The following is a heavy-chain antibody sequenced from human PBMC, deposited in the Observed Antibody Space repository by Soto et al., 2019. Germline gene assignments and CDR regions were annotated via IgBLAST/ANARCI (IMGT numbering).Heavy chain of an antibody. CDR3: ARDPPDFHSAFDY. CDR1: GDSVSSNSTA. CDR2: TYYRSKWYN. J-gene: IGHJ4*02. D-gene: IGHD4-4*01. Sequence: PSQTLSLTCAISGDSVSSNSTAWNWIRQSPSGGLEWLGRTYYRSKWYNDYAESVKSRITINPDTSKNQFSLHLNSVTPEDTAVYYCARDPPDFHSAFDYWGQGTLVTVSS. V-gene: IGHV6-1*01.